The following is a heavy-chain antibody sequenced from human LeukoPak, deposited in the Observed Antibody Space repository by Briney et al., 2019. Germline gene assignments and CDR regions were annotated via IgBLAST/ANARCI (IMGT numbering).Heavy chain of an antibody. V-gene: IGHV1-24*01. CDR3: ATLGATGATLGP. Sequence: ASVKVSCKVSGYTLTELSMHWVRQAPGKGLEWMGGFDPEDGETIYAQKFQGRVTMTEDTSTDTAYMELSSLRSEDTAVYYCATLGATGATLGPWGQGTLVTVSS. CDR1: GYTLTELS. D-gene: IGHD1-1*01. J-gene: IGHJ5*02. CDR2: FDPEDGET.